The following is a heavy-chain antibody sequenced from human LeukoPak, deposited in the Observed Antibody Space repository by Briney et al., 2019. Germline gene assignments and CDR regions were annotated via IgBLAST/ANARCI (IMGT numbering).Heavy chain of an antibody. CDR1: GGSFSGYY. D-gene: IGHD3-10*01. V-gene: IGHV4-34*01. J-gene: IGHJ5*02. CDR3: ARERTMVRGMSWFDP. Sequence: SETLSLTCAVYGGSFSGYYWSWIRQPPGKGLEWIGEINHSGSTNYNPSLKSRVSISVDTSKNQFSLKLSSVTAADTAVYYCARERTMVRGMSWFDPWGQGTLVTVSS. CDR2: INHSGST.